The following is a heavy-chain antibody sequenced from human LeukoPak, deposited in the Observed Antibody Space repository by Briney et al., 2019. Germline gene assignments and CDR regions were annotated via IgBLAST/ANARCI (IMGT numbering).Heavy chain of an antibody. CDR2: IIGGGTSQ. CDR1: GITFGSFA. Sequence: GGSLRLSCAASGITFGSFAFSWVRQAPGQGLEWVSTIIGGGTSQFYADSVKGRFTVSRDNSQSSLFLHMSNLRAEDTAVYYCAMHPGPYGANPINSWGQGTLVTVAS. CDR3: AMHPGPYGANPINS. D-gene: IGHD4-23*01. V-gene: IGHV3-23*01. J-gene: IGHJ5*02.